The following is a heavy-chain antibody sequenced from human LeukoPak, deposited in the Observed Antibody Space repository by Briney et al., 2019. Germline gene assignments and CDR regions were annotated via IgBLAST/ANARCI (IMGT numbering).Heavy chain of an antibody. CDR3: AREAIAARNFDY. Sequence: GGSLRLSCAASGSTFRSYWMSWAGQAPGKGREGVDNIKKDGSEKYYVDSVKGRFTISRDNAKNSLYLQMNSLRAEDTAVYYCAREAIAARNFDYWGQGTLVTVSS. CDR2: IKKDGSEK. D-gene: IGHD6-6*01. CDR1: GSTFRSYW. V-gene: IGHV3-7*01. J-gene: IGHJ4*02.